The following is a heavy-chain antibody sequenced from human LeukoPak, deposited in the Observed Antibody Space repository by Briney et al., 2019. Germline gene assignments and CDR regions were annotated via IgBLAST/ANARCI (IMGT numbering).Heavy chain of an antibody. J-gene: IGHJ5*02. D-gene: IGHD6-6*01. CDR2: INPNSGGT. CDR1: GYTFTSYD. V-gene: IGHV1-2*02. CDR3: ARSGRIAARPAWFDP. Sequence: ASVKVSCKASGYTFTSYDINWVRQAPGQGLEWMGWINPNSGGTNYAQKFQGRVTMTRDTSISTAYMELSRLRSDDTAVYYCARSGRIAARPAWFDPWGQGTLVTVSS.